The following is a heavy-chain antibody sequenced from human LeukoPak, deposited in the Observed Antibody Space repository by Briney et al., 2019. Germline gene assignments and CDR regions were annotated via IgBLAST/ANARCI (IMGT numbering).Heavy chain of an antibody. CDR1: GGTFNSYT. J-gene: IGHJ4*02. CDR3: ARDKIAAAGNFDY. CDR2: IIPILGIA. Sequence: SVKVSCKASGGTFNSYTISWVGQAPGQGSEGMGGIIPILGIAKYAQKFQGRVTITADKSTSTAYMELSSLRSEDTAVYYCARDKIAAAGNFDYWGQGTLVTVSS. D-gene: IGHD6-13*01. V-gene: IGHV1-69*10.